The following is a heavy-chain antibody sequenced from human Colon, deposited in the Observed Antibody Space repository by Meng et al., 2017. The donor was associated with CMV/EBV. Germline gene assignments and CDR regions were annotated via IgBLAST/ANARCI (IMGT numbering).Heavy chain of an antibody. J-gene: IGHJ1*01. CDR2: ISAYTGDT. CDR1: GYTFTNYG. CDR3: VRESQSGSYIYLQH. Sequence: QVQVVQSGAEVKKPGASVKVSCKASGYTFTNYGISWVRQAPGQGLEWMGWISAYTGDTYYAQKFQGRVTMTTDTSTSTAYMELRSLRSDDTAVYYCVRESQSGSYIYLQHWGQGTLVTVFS. V-gene: IGHV1-18*01. D-gene: IGHD1-26*01.